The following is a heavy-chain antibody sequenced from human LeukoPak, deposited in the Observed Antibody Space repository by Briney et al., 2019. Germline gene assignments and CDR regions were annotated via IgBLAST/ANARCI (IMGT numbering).Heavy chain of an antibody. CDR1: GFTFSSYG. D-gene: IGHD6-13*01. Sequence: GRSLRLSCAASGFTFSSYGMHWVRQAPGKGLEWVAVIWHDGSNKYYADSVKGRFTISRDNSKNTLYLQMNSLRAEDTAVYYCASGLSSHDADGYYYYGMDVWGQGTTVTVSS. CDR3: ASGLSSHDADGYYYYGMDV. J-gene: IGHJ6*02. V-gene: IGHV3-33*01. CDR2: IWHDGSNK.